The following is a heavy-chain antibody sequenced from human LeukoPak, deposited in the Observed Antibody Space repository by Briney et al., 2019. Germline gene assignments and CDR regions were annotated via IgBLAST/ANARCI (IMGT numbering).Heavy chain of an antibody. CDR1: GFTFSSYG. CDR2: IRYDGSNK. CDR3: AKGKWDRDTAMVPAVY. V-gene: IGHV3-30*02. J-gene: IGHJ4*02. D-gene: IGHD5-18*01. Sequence: PGGSLRLSCAASGFTFSSYGMHWVRQAPGKGLEWVAFIRYDGSNKYYADSVKGRFTISRDNSKNTLYLQMNSLRAEDTAVYYCAKGKWDRDTAMVPAVYWGQGTLVTVSS.